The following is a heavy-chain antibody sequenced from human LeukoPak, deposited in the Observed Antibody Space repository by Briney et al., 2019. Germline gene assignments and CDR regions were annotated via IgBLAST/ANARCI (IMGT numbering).Heavy chain of an antibody. V-gene: IGHV3-48*03. J-gene: IGHJ6*02. Sequence: GGSLRLSCAASGFTFSSYEMNWVRQAPGKGLEWVSYISGSGNTIYYADSVKGRFTISRDNAKNSLSVQMNSLRAEDTAVYYCARAHGMDDWGPGTTVTVSS. CDR1: GFTFSSYE. CDR3: ARAHGMDD. CDR2: ISGSGNTI.